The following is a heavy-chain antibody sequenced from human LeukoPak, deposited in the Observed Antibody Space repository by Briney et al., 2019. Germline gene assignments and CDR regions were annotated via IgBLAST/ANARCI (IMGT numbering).Heavy chain of an antibody. J-gene: IGHJ4*02. D-gene: IGHD5-18*01. CDR1: GFTFDDHV. CDR3: AAAAYVDTAVDY. Sequence: PGGSLRLSCAASGFTFDDHVMHWVRQVPGKGLEWISLIGWDGGSIDYADSVKGRFTISRDNSRNSLYLQMNSLRAEDTALYYCAAAAYVDTAVDYWGQGTLVTVSS. CDR2: IGWDGGSI. V-gene: IGHV3-43D*03.